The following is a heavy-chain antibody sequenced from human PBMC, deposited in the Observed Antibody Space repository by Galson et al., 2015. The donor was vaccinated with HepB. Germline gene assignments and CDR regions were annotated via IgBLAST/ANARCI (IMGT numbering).Heavy chain of an antibody. J-gene: IGHJ4*02. CDR2: VRSKAYSGTT. CDR3: SRLLTTVTKFDY. V-gene: IGHV3-49*04. Sequence: SLRLSCTASGFTFGNYTMSWVRQAPGKGLEWVGCVRSKAYSGTTEYAASVKGRITISRDNAKRNAYLQMNSLKNVDTAAYYCSRLLTTVTKFDYWGQGTPVTVSS. D-gene: IGHD4-17*01. CDR1: GFTFGNYT.